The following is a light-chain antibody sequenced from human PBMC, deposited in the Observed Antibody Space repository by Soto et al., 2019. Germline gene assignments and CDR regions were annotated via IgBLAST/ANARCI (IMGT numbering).Light chain of an antibody. J-gene: IGLJ1*01. CDR1: SSNIGSNY. Sequence: QPVLTQPPSASGTPGQRVTISCSGSSSNIGSNYVYWYQHLPGTAPKLLIYSDNQRPSGVPDRISGSKSGTSASLAISGLRSEDEADYYCAAWDDRLYVFGTGTKVTVL. CDR2: SDN. CDR3: AAWDDRLYV. V-gene: IGLV1-47*02.